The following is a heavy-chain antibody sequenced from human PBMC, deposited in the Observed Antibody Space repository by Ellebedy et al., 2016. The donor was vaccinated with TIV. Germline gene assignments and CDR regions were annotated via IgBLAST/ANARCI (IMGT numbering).Heavy chain of an antibody. CDR2: FDPEDGET. CDR3: ATDLRYCTSDVCIKRYDAFDI. J-gene: IGHJ3*02. Sequence: AASVKVSCKVSGYTLTELSMHWVRQAPGKGLEWMGGFDPEDGETIYAQKFQGRVTMTEDTSTDTTYMELSSLRSEDTAVYYCATDLRYCTSDVCIKRYDAFDIWGQGTVVTVSS. CDR1: GYTLTELS. D-gene: IGHD2-8*01. V-gene: IGHV1-24*01.